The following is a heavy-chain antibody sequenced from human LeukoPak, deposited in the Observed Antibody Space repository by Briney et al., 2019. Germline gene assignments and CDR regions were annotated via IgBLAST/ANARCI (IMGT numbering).Heavy chain of an antibody. CDR2: IDWDDDK. D-gene: IGHD5-18*01. CDR3: ARTRGYSYGYGLDY. J-gene: IGHJ4*02. V-gene: IGHV2-70*04. Sequence: SGPTLVNPTQTLTLTCTFSGFSLSTSGMRVSWIRQPPGKALEWLARIDWDDDKFYSTSLKTRLTISKDTSKNQVVLTMTNMDPVDTATYYCARTRGYSYGYGLDYWGQGTLVTVSS. CDR1: GFSLSTSGMR.